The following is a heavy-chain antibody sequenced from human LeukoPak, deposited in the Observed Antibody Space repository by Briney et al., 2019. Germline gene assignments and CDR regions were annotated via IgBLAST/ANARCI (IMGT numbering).Heavy chain of an antibody. Sequence: GGSLRLSCAASGFTFSSYWVSWVRQAPGKGLEWVANIKQDGSEKHYVDSVKGRFTISRDNAKNSLYLQMNSLRAEDTALYYCASGRQLGYWGQGTLVTVSS. D-gene: IGHD3-16*01. V-gene: IGHV3-7*01. CDR3: ASGRQLGY. CDR1: GFTFSSYW. CDR2: IKQDGSEK. J-gene: IGHJ4*02.